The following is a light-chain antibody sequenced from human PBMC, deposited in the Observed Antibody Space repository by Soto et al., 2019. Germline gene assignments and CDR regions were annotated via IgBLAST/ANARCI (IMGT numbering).Light chain of an antibody. Sequence: DIQITQSPSTLSASVVYRVTITCRASQSISSWLAWYQQKPGKAPKLLIYKASSLESGVPSRFSGSGSGTEFTLTISSLQPDDFATYYCQQYNSYLITFGQGTRLEN. CDR3: QQYNSYLIT. J-gene: IGKJ5*01. V-gene: IGKV1-5*03. CDR1: QSISSW. CDR2: KAS.